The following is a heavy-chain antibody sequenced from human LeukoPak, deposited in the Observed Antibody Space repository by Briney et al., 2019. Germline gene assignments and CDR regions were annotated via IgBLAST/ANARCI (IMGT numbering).Heavy chain of an antibody. V-gene: IGHV1-8*03. J-gene: IGHJ3*02. Sequence: GASVKVSCKTSGYTFTSYDINWVRQATGQGLEWMGWMNPNSGNTGYAQKFQGRVTITRNTSISTAYMELSSLRSEDTAVYYCASLPPAVNAFDIWGQGTMVTVSS. CDR2: MNPNSGNT. CDR3: ASLPPAVNAFDI. CDR1: GYTFTSYD.